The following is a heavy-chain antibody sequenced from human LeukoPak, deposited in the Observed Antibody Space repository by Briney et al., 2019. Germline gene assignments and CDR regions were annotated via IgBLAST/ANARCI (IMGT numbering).Heavy chain of an antibody. Sequence: GGSLTLSCGASGFTFTDYAMNWVRQAPGKGLEWISTISSTSGHIYYADSVKGRFTISRDNAKNSLYLQMNSLRAEDTAVYYCASFNYDFWSGYYSMDVWGKGTTVTVSS. V-gene: IGHV3-21*01. CDR2: ISSTSGHI. J-gene: IGHJ6*03. CDR1: GFTFTDYA. CDR3: ASFNYDFWSGYYSMDV. D-gene: IGHD3-3*01.